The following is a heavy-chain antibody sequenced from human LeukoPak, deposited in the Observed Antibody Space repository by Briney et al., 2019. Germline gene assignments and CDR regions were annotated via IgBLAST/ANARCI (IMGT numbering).Heavy chain of an antibody. J-gene: IGHJ5*02. CDR1: GFTFSCYA. V-gene: IGHV3-23*01. CDR3: AKGYSSSWYGNWFDP. Sequence: PGGSLRLSCAAAGFTFSCYAMSWVRQAPGNGLEWVSAVSGSGGSTYYADSVKGRFTISRDNSKNTLYLQMDSLRAEDTAVYYCAKGYSSSWYGNWFDPWGQGTLVTVSS. D-gene: IGHD6-13*01. CDR2: VSGSGGST.